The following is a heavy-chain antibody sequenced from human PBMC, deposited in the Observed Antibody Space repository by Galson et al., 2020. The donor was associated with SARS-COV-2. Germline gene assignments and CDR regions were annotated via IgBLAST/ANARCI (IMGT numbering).Heavy chain of an antibody. Sequence: GGSLRLSCAASGFTFSNYAMHWVRQPPGKGLEWVAVTSHDGSNKYYAGSVKGRFTISRDNSKNTVYLQMNSLTAEETAVYYWARDPWYYYGSGSYIDWGQGTQVTVSS. CDR1: GFTFSNYA. J-gene: IGHJ4*02. D-gene: IGHD3-10*01. CDR3: ARDPWYYYGSGSYID. CDR2: TSHDGSNK. V-gene: IGHV3-30-3*01.